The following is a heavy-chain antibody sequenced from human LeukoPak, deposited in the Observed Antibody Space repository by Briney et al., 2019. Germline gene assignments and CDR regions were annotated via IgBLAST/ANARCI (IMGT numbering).Heavy chain of an antibody. Sequence: SETLSLTCTVSGGSISNSSYYRGWIRQPPGKGLEWIGSMYYSGSTYYNPSLKSRATISVDTSKNQFSLKLSSVTAADTAVYYCARRMATTRYYYMDVWGKGTTVTVSS. J-gene: IGHJ6*03. V-gene: IGHV4-39*01. CDR2: MYYSGST. CDR1: GGSISNSSYY. CDR3: ARRMATTRYYYMDV. D-gene: IGHD5-24*01.